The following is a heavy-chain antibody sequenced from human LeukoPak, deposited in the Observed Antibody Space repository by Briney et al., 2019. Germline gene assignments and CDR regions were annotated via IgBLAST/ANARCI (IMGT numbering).Heavy chain of an antibody. CDR2: INPDGTST. V-gene: IGHV3-74*01. J-gene: IGHJ4*02. Sequence: PGGSLRLSCAASGFTFSTYWMHWVRQAPGKGLVWVSRINPDGTSTSNADSVKGRFTISRDNAKNMVYLQVNSLRAEDTAVYYCTRATAVAFDYWGQGTLVTV. D-gene: IGHD6-19*01. CDR3: TRATAVAFDY. CDR1: GFTFSTYW.